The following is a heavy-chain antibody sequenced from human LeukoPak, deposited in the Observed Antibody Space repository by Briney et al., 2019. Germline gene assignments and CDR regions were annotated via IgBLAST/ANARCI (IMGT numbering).Heavy chain of an antibody. CDR2: ISHSAVNI. V-gene: IGHV3-21*01. CDR3: ARSGGPSVANFDF. Sequence: GGSLRLSCVGSRFIFSDYSINWVRQAPGKGLEWVSAISHSAVNIYYADSVKGRFTISRDNTKNSLYLQMSSLRDDDTAVYYCARSGGPSVANFDFWGQGTLVTVSS. J-gene: IGHJ4*02. CDR1: RFIFSDYS. D-gene: IGHD3-16*01.